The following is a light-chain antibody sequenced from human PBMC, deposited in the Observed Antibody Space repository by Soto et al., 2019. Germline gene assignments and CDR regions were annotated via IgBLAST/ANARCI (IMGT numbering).Light chain of an antibody. Sequence: TQSPATLSVSPGDRATLTCRASQSVSSNLTWYQQKPGQAPRLLIYAASARATGIPDRFSGSGSGTDFTLTISRLEPEDFAVYYCQQYGSSHTFGQGARLEI. V-gene: IGKV3-20*01. CDR2: AAS. J-gene: IGKJ5*01. CDR3: QQYGSSHT. CDR1: QSVSSN.